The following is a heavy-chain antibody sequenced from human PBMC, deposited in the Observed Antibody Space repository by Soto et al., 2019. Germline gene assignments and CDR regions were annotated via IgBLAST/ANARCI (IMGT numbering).Heavy chain of an antibody. J-gene: IGHJ4*02. CDR3: ASDQTRRWEVRPPGY. D-gene: IGHD1-26*01. V-gene: IGHV1-18*04. Sequence: QVQLVQSGGEVKKPGASVKVSCKASGYAFTSYGISWVRQAPGQGREWLGLISAYNGHTDYAQNLQGRVTMTTDRSPSRAYLALRSLSSDDTAVYYCASDQTRRWEVRPPGYWGQGTLVTVSA. CDR2: ISAYNGHT. CDR1: GYAFTSYG.